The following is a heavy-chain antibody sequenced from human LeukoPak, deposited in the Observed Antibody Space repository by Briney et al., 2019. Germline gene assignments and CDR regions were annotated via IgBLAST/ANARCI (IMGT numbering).Heavy chain of an antibody. CDR2: ISDDGNRK. D-gene: IGHD1-1*01. Sequence: GRSLRLSCAASGFTFSSYAMHWVRQAPGKGLEWVAVISDDGNRKYYADSVQGRFTISRDNSKNTLYLQMNSLRAEDTAVYFCVKDLSGYWTFDYWGQGTLVTVSS. CDR3: VKDLSGYWTFDY. V-gene: IGHV3-30-3*01. J-gene: IGHJ4*02. CDR1: GFTFSSYA.